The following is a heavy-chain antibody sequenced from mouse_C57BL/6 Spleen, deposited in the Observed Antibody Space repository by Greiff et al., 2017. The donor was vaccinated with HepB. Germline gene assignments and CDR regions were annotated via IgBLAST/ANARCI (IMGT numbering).Heavy chain of an antibody. D-gene: IGHD1-1*01. CDR2: ISSGGDYI. CDR3: TREGTTDFDY. Sequence: EVKLMESGEGLVKPGGSLKLSCAASGFTFSSYAMSWVRQTPEKRLEWVAYISSGGDYIYYADTVKGRFTISRDNARNTLYLQMSSLKSEDTAMYYCTREGTTDFDYWGQGTTLIVSS. J-gene: IGHJ2*01. V-gene: IGHV5-9-1*02. CDR1: GFTFSSYA.